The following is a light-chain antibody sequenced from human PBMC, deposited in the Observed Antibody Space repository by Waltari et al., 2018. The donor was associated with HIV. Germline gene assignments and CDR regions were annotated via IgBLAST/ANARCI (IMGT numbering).Light chain of an antibody. Sequence: QSALTQPASVSGSPGQSITLSSTGPINDVRRYNYVSWYQQHPSKAPPLMILDVRTRPSGVSDRFSGSKAGDTASLTISGLQPEDEADYYCESYTSTSVWVFGGGTRLTVL. CDR3: ESYTSTSVWV. J-gene: IGLJ3*02. CDR2: DVR. CDR1: INDVRRYNY. V-gene: IGLV2-14*03.